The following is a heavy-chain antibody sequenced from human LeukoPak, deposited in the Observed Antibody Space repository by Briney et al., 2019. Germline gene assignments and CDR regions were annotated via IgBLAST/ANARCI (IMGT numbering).Heavy chain of an antibody. Sequence: TGGSLRLSCAASGFTFSSYGMHWVRQAPGKGLEWVAVIWYDGSNKYYADSVKGRFTISRDNSKNTLYLEMNSLRAEDKALYYCGRGELRYFGWTDYWGQGTLVTVSS. V-gene: IGHV3-33*01. CDR3: GRGELRYFGWTDY. CDR2: IWYDGSNK. D-gene: IGHD3-9*01. CDR1: GFTFSSYG. J-gene: IGHJ4*02.